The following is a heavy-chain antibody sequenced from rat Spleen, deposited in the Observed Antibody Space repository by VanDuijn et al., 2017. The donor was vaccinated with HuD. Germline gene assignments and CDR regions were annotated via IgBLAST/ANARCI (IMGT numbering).Heavy chain of an antibody. CDR3: ARHLYYGYSGFDY. Sequence: EVQLVESGGGLVQPGRSLKLSCAVSGFTFSKFDMAWVRQAPTKGLEWVASISHSGGNTYYRDSMKGRVTVSRDKVKNTLNLQMDSLRSEDTATYYCARHLYYGYSGFDYWGQGVMVTVSS. V-gene: IGHV5S13*01. J-gene: IGHJ2*01. D-gene: IGHD1-9*01. CDR1: GFTFSKFD. CDR2: ISHSGGNT.